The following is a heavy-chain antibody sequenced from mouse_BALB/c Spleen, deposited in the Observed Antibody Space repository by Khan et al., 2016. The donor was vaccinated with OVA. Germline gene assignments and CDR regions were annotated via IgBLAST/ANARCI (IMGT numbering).Heavy chain of an antibody. CDR2: INSDGYYN. Sequence: VDLVASAGDLVRPGGSLQLSCAASGFTFSAYAMSWVRQCPDKRLEWIAYINSDGYYNYYPARLNGRFIIPRDNAKNTLYLQMSSLKSEDTAMYYCASHFTGSFAYWGQGTLLTVSS. D-gene: IGHD1-1*01. CDR1: GFTFSAYA. J-gene: IGHJ3*01. V-gene: IGHV5-6*01. CDR3: ASHFTGSFAY.